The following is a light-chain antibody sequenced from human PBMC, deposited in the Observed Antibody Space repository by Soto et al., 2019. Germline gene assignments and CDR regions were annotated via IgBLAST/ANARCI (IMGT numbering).Light chain of an antibody. CDR2: GAS. Sequence: EIVMTQSPATLSVSPGGRATLSCRASQSISDTLAWYQKKPGQAPRLLIYGASTRATGFPARFSGSGSGTDFNLTISRLQSEDFAVYYCQQYNNWPWTFGQGTKVDIK. V-gene: IGKV3-15*01. J-gene: IGKJ1*01. CDR3: QQYNNWPWT. CDR1: QSISDT.